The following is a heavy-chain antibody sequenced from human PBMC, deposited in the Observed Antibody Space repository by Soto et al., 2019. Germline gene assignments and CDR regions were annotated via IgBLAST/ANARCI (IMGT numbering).Heavy chain of an antibody. Sequence: PGGSLRLSCAASGFTFSSYAMHWVRQAPGKGLEWVAVISYDGSNKYYADSVKGRFTISRDNSKNTLYLQMNSLRAEDTAVYYCARDCGGGYSYGHGLRGGRCYYYGMDVWGQGTTVTVSS. D-gene: IGHD5-18*01. CDR3: ARDCGGGYSYGHGLRGGRCYYYGMDV. CDR2: ISYDGSNK. V-gene: IGHV3-30-3*01. CDR1: GFTFSSYA. J-gene: IGHJ6*02.